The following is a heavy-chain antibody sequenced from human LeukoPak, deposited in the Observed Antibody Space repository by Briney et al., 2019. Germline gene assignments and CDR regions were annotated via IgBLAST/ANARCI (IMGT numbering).Heavy chain of an antibody. CDR2: ISGSGGST. D-gene: IGHD5-18*01. V-gene: IGHV3-23*01. J-gene: IGHJ4*02. Sequence: GGSLRLSCAASGFTFSSYAMSWVRQAPGKGLEWVSAISGSGGSTYYADSVKGQFTISRDNSKNTLYLQMNSLRAEDTAVYYCAKDLGYSYGSFDYWGQGTLVTVSS. CDR1: GFTFSSYA. CDR3: AKDLGYSYGSFDY.